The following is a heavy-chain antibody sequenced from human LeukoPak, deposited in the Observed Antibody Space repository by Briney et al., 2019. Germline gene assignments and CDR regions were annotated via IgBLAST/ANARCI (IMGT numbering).Heavy chain of an antibody. D-gene: IGHD2-15*01. CDR3: AREYCSGGSCYDYYYYGMDV. V-gene: IGHV3-11*06. J-gene: IGHJ6*04. CDR1: GFTFSDYY. CDR2: ISSSSSYT. Sequence: GGSLRLSCAASGFTFSDYYMSWIRQAPGKGLEWVSYISSSSSYTNYADSVKGRFTISRDNAKNSLYLQMNSLRAEDTAVYYCAREYCSGGSCYDYYYYGMDVWGKGTTVTVSS.